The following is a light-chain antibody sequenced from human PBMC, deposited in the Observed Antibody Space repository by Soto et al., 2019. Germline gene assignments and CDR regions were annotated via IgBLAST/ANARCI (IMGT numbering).Light chain of an antibody. CDR3: QNYGSVPFT. CDR2: GAS. V-gene: IGKV1-27*01. CDR1: KGINNY. Sequence: DIQMTQSPSSLSASVGDRVTITCRASKGINNYLAWYQQKPGKVPKLLIYGASTLQSGVPSRFSGSGSGTDFTLTISSLQPEDVATYYCQNYGSVPFTFGPGTEVDIK. J-gene: IGKJ3*01.